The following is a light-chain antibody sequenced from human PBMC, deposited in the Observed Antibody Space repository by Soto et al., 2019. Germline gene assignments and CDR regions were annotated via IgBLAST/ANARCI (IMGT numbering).Light chain of an antibody. J-gene: IGKJ5*01. V-gene: IGKV3-20*01. Sequence: EIVLTQSPCTLSVSPGERATVSCRASQTVSSGFLAWYQQKVGQAPRLLIYGASTRAAGIPDRFSGSGSGTDFTLTITRLEPEDSAVYFCQQYTGPPTTFGQGTRLEIK. CDR2: GAS. CDR3: QQYTGPPTT. CDR1: QTVSSGF.